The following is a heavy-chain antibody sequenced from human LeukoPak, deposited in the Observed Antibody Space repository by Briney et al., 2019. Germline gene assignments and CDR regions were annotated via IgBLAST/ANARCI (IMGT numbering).Heavy chain of an antibody. CDR3: ARSPRRRELLFDY. CDR1: GFTFSDYY. V-gene: IGHV3-11*04. D-gene: IGHD1-26*01. J-gene: IGHJ4*02. Sequence: NPGGSLRLSCAASGFTFSDYYMSWIRQAPGKGLEWVSYISSSGSTIYYADSVKGRFTISRDNAKNSLYLQMNSLRAEDTAVYYCARSPRRRELLFDYWGQGTLVTVSS. CDR2: ISSSGSTI.